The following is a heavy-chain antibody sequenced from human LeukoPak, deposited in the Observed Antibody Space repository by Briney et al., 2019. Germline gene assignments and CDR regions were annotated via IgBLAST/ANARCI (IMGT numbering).Heavy chain of an antibody. CDR1: GFTFSSYA. D-gene: IGHD2-15*01. J-gene: IGHJ4*02. CDR3: AKEGSIYCSGGSCYFDY. CDR2: ISYDGSNK. V-gene: IGHV3-30*04. Sequence: PGGSLRLSCAASGFTFSSYAMHWVRQAPGKGLEWVAVISYDGSNKYYADSVKGRFTISRDNSKNTLYLQMNSLRAEDTAVYYCAKEGSIYCSGGSCYFDYWGQGTLVTVSS.